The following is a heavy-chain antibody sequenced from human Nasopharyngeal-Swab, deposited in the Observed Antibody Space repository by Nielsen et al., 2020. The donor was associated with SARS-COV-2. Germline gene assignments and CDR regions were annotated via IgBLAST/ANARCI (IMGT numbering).Heavy chain of an antibody. CDR3: AKAGGVAGGFYGMDV. D-gene: IGHD2-8*02. CDR1: GFPFDDYA. CDR2: ISWNSGSI. V-gene: IGHV3-9*01. Sequence: LKICCASSGFPFDDYAMHWVRQAPGKGLEWVSGISWNSGSIGYADSVKGRFTISRDNPKTSLSKQMNSLRAEDTALYYGAKAGGVAGGFYGMDVWGQGTTVTVSS. J-gene: IGHJ6*02.